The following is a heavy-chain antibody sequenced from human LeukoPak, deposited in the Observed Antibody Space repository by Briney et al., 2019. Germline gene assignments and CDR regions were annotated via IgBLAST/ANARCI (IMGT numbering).Heavy chain of an antibody. CDR3: VRGGGAGLAP. V-gene: IGHV3-30*14. D-gene: IGHD3-16*01. CDR1: GFTFSSYA. CDR2: ISYDGSNK. J-gene: IGHJ5*02. Sequence: GGSLRLSCAASGFTFSSYAMHWVRQAPGKGLEWVAVISYDGSNKYYADSVKGRFIISGDNSKNTLYLQMNSLRAEDTAVYYCVRGGGAGLAPWGQGTLVTVSS.